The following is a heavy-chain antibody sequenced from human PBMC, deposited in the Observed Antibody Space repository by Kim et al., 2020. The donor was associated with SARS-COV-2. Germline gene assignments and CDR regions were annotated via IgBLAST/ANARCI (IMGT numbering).Heavy chain of an antibody. V-gene: IGHV3-30*04. J-gene: IGHJ4*02. CDR3: ARVAGEMATIHATFFEY. CDR2: ISYDGSNK. Sequence: GGSLRLSCAASGFTFNSYAMHWVRQAPGKGLEWVAVISYDGSNKDYADSVKGRFTISRDNSKNTLYLQMNSLRPEDTAVYYCARVAGEMATIHATFFEYWGQGTLVTVSS. D-gene: IGHD5-12*01. CDR1: GFTFNSYA.